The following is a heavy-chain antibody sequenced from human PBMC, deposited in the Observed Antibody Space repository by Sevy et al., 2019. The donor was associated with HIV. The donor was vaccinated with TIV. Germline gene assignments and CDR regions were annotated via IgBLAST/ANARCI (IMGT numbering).Heavy chain of an antibody. CDR2: IDSGGST. V-gene: IGHV3-66*01. J-gene: IGHJ6*02. CDR3: ASYRYYDASGYYYYYYGMDV. D-gene: IGHD3-22*01. Sequence: GESLKISCAASGLTVSSNYMSWVRQAPGKGLEWVSVIDSGGSTYYGDSVKGRFTISRDNSRNTLYLQMNSLRAEDTAVYYCASYRYYDASGYYYYYYGMDVWGQGTTVTVSS. CDR1: GLTVSSNY.